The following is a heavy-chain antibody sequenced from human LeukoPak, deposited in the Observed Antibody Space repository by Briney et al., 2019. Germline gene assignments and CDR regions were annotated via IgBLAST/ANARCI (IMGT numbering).Heavy chain of an antibody. Sequence: ASVKVSCKVSGYTLTELSMHWVRQAPGKGLEWMGGFDPEDGETIYAQKFQGRVTMTEDTSTDTAYMELSSLRSEYTAVYYYATALRYSYGFDYWGQGTLVTVSS. D-gene: IGHD5-18*01. CDR1: GYTLTELS. V-gene: IGHV1-24*01. CDR2: FDPEDGET. J-gene: IGHJ4*02. CDR3: ATALRYSYGFDY.